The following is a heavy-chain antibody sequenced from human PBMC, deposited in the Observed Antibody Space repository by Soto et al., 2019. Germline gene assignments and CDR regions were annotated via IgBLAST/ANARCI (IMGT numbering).Heavy chain of an antibody. CDR2: ISLSGSAI. J-gene: IGHJ4*02. D-gene: IGHD6-25*01. Sequence: QVQLVESGGGLVKPGGSLRLACAASGFTFSNYYMSWLRQAPGKGLEWLSSISLSGSAIYYADSVRGRFTISRDNAKNSLFPQMSSLRAEDTAVYYCARAPAGFYFDFWGQGTLVTVSS. CDR3: ARAPAGFYFDF. V-gene: IGHV3-11*01. CDR1: GFTFSNYY.